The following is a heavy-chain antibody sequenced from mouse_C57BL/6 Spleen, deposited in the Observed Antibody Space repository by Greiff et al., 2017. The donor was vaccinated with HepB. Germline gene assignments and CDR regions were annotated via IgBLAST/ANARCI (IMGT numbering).Heavy chain of an antibody. J-gene: IGHJ4*01. Sequence: QVQLQQPGAELVKPGASVKLSCKASGYTFTSYWMQWVKQRPGQGLEWIGEIDPSDSYTNYNQKFKGKATLTVDTSSSTAYMQLSSLTSEDSAVYYCARSRVYYGNSEDAMDYWGQGTSVTVSS. D-gene: IGHD2-1*01. V-gene: IGHV1-50*01. CDR2: IDPSDSYT. CDR3: ARSRVYYGNSEDAMDY. CDR1: GYTFTSYW.